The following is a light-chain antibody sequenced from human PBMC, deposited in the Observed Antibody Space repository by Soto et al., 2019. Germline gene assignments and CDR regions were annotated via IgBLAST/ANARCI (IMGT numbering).Light chain of an antibody. V-gene: IGKV1-39*01. Sequence: QMTQSPSSLSASVGDRVTITCRASQSVSIYLNWYQQKPGKAPNLLISAASSLHSGVPSRFSGSGSGTDFTLTISSLQPEDFATYYCQQSYSTPPWTFGQGTKVELK. CDR3: QQSYSTPPWT. CDR2: AAS. J-gene: IGKJ1*01. CDR1: QSVSIY.